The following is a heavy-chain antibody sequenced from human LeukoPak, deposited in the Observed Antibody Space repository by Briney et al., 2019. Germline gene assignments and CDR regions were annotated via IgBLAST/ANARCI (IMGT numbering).Heavy chain of an antibody. D-gene: IGHD4-17*01. Sequence: GRSLRLSCAASGFTFSSYGMHWVRQAPGKGLEWVAVIWYDGSNKCYADPVKGRFTISRDSSKNTLYLQMNSLRAEDTAVYYCAGDYGEYYYGMDVWGQGTTVTVSS. J-gene: IGHJ6*02. CDR2: IWYDGSNK. CDR1: GFTFSSYG. V-gene: IGHV3-33*01. CDR3: AGDYGEYYYGMDV.